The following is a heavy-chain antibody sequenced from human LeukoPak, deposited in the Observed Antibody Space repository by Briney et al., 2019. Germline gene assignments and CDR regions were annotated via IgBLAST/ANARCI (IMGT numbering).Heavy chain of an antibody. D-gene: IGHD2-15*01. CDR3: ARDRCSGGSCYSFDY. CDR1: GYTFTGYY. V-gene: IGHV1-2*04. J-gene: IGHJ4*02. Sequence: EASVKVSCKASGYTFTGYYMHWVRQASGQGLEWMGWINPNSGGTNYAQKFQGWVTMTRDTSISTAYMELSRLRSDDTAVYYCARDRCSGGSCYSFDYWGQGTLVTVSS. CDR2: INPNSGGT.